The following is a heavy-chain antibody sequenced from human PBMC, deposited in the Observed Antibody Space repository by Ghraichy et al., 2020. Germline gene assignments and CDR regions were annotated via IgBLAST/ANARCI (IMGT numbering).Heavy chain of an antibody. V-gene: IGHV3-15*01. J-gene: IGHJ3*02. CDR1: GLTFSNAW. D-gene: IGHD1-26*01. CDR3: TREFTGSAFKLPADAFDI. CDR2: IKSATEGGTT. Sequence: GGSLRLSCAASGLTFSNAWMNWVRQAPGKGLEWLGRIKSATEGGTTDYTAFIKDRIIISRDDSKNTLHLQIDNLKTEDTAMYFCTREFTGSAFKLPADAFDIWGQGTMVTV.